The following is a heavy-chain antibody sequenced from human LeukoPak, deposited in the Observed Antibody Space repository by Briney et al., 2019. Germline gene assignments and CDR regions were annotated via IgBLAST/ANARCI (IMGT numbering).Heavy chain of an antibody. V-gene: IGHV1-18*01. Sequence: ALVKVSCKASGYTFTSYGISWVRQAPGQGLEWMGWISAYNGNTNYAQKLQGRVTMTTDTSTSTAYMELRSLRSDDTAVYYCARALTGYDAFDIWGQGTMVTVSS. D-gene: IGHD1-1*01. CDR2: ISAYNGNT. CDR3: ARALTGYDAFDI. CDR1: GYTFTSYG. J-gene: IGHJ3*02.